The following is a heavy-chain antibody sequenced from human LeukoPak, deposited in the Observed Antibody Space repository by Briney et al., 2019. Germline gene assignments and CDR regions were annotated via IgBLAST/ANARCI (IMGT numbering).Heavy chain of an antibody. D-gene: IGHD2-15*01. V-gene: IGHV3-30*04. CDR3: ARQGGMGAYDI. J-gene: IGHJ3*02. CDR2: ISYDGSNK. Sequence: GRSLRLSCAASGFTFSIYAMHWVRQAPGKGLEWVAVISYDGSNKYHADSVKGRFTISRDDSKNTLCLRMNSLSVEDTAVYYCARQGGMGAYDIWGRGTVVTVSS. CDR1: GFTFSIYA.